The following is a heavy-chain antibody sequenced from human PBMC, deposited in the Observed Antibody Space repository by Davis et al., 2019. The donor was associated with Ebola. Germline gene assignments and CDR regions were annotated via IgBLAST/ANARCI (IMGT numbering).Heavy chain of an antibody. Sequence: AASVKVSCKASGGTFSSYAISWVRQAPGQGLEWMGGIIPIFGTANYAQKFQGRVTITADESTSTAYMELSSLRSEDTAMYYCARNLGGIAPFNWFDPWGQGTLVTVSS. CDR3: ARNLGGIAPFNWFDP. CDR1: GGTFSSYA. D-gene: IGHD6-13*01. V-gene: IGHV1-69*13. J-gene: IGHJ5*02. CDR2: IIPIFGTA.